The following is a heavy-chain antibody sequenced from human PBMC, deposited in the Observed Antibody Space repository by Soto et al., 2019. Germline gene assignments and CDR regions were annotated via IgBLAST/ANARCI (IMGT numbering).Heavy chain of an antibody. J-gene: IGHJ5*02. V-gene: IGHV3-30*03. CDR1: GFTFSSYG. D-gene: IGHD3-10*01. Sequence: PGGSLRLSCAASGFTFSSYGMHWVRQAPGKGLEWVAVISYDGSNKYYADSVKGRFTISRDNSKNTLYLQMNSLRAEDTAVYYRATDRTQGSNWFDTWDQGTLVTVSS. CDR2: ISYDGSNK. CDR3: ATDRTQGSNWFDT.